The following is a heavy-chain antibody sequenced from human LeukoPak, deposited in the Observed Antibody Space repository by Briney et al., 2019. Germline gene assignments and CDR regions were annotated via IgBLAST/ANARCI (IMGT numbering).Heavy chain of an antibody. Sequence: GESLNISCKGSGYSFTNYWIGWVRQMPGKGLEWMGIIYPGDSATRYSPSFQGQVTISADKSIDTAYLQCSSLKASDTAIYYCARQGGQWLVQGAFDIWGQGTMVTVSS. CDR1: GYSFTNYW. CDR3: ARQGGQWLVQGAFDI. CDR2: IYPGDSAT. J-gene: IGHJ3*02. D-gene: IGHD6-19*01. V-gene: IGHV5-51*01.